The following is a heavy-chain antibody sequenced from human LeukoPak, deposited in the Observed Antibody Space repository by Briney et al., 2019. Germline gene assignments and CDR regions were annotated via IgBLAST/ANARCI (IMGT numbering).Heavy chain of an antibody. CDR2: INHSGST. D-gene: IGHD4-23*01. Sequence: SETLSLTCAVYGGSFSGYYWSWIRQPPGKGLEWIGEINHSGSTNYNPSLKSRVTISVDTSKNQFSLKLSSATAADTAVYYCARKASVVTPIYYFDYWGQGTLVTVSS. CDR3: ARKASVVTPIYYFDY. J-gene: IGHJ4*02. CDR1: GGSFSGYY. V-gene: IGHV4-34*01.